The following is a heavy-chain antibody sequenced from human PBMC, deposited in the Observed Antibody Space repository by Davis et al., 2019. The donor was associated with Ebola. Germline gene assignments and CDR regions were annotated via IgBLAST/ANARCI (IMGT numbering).Heavy chain of an antibody. D-gene: IGHD3-10*01. V-gene: IGHV1-18*01. CDR2: ISAYNGNT. Sequence: AASVKVSCKASGYTFTSYGISWVRQVPGQGLEWMGWISAYNGNTNYAQNLQGRVTMTTDTSTSTAYMEVRSLRYDDTAVYYCARAVTMVLPSGWFDPWGQGTLVTVSS. CDR1: GYTFTSYG. CDR3: ARAVTMVLPSGWFDP. J-gene: IGHJ5*02.